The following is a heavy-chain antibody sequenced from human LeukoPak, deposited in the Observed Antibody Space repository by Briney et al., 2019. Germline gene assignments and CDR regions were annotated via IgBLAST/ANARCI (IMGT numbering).Heavy chain of an antibody. V-gene: IGHV3-21*01. CDR3: ARDRPHRIAAAGTAHDY. Sequence: GGSLRLSCAASGFTFSSYSINWVRQAPGKGLEWVSSISSSSSYIYYADSVKGRFTISRDNAKNSLYLQMNSLRAEDTAVYYCARDRPHRIAAAGTAHDYWGQGNLVTVSS. D-gene: IGHD6-13*01. CDR2: ISSSSSYI. CDR1: GFTFSSYS. J-gene: IGHJ4*02.